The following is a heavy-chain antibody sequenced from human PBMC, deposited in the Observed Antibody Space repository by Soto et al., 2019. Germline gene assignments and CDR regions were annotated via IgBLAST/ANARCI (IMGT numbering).Heavy chain of an antibody. CDR1: GGSISSYY. CDR2: IYYSGST. V-gene: IGHV4-59*01. Sequence: PSETLSLTCTVSGGSISSYYWSWIRQPPGKGLEWIGYIYYSGSTNYNPSLKSRVTISVDTSKNQFSLKLSSVTAADTAVYYCARDRGGIIAAAGYYYYYGMDVWGQGTTVTVSS. J-gene: IGHJ6*02. D-gene: IGHD6-13*01. CDR3: ARDRGGIIAAAGYYYYYGMDV.